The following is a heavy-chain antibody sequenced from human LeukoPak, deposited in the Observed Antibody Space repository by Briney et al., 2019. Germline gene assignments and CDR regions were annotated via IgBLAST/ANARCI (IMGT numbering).Heavy chain of an antibody. CDR1: GFTFNNYG. D-gene: IGHD3-10*01. V-gene: IGHV3-30*02. Sequence: GGSLRLSCAASGFTFNNYGMHWVRQAPGKGLEWLAFIRYDGSNTYYADSVKGRFTVSRDNSKNTLYLQMNSLRAEDTAVYYCARRGYYGSGSYLGYYMDVWGKGTTVTISS. CDR3: ARRGYYGSGSYLGYYMDV. CDR2: IRYDGSNT. J-gene: IGHJ6*03.